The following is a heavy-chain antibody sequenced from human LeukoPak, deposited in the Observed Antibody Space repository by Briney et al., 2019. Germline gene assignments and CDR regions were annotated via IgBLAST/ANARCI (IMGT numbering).Heavy chain of an antibody. CDR2: INSDGSST. D-gene: IGHD6-6*01. CDR1: GFTFSSYW. V-gene: IGHV3-74*01. J-gene: IGHJ4*02. Sequence: GGSLRLSCAASGFTFSSYWMHWVRQAPGKGLEWVSRINSDGSSTTYADSAKGRFTISRDNDKNTLYLQMNRLRAEDTAVYYCARDMYTTSSARGAYWGQGTLVTVSS. CDR3: ARDMYTTSSARGAY.